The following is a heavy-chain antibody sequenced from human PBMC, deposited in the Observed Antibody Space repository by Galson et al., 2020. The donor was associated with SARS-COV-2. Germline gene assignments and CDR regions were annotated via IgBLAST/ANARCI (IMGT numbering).Heavy chain of an antibody. CDR3: SAKYFGMDI. D-gene: IGHD3-10*01. CDR2: IIPIRGTP. CDR1: GGTFNNYE. J-gene: IGHJ6*01. V-gene: IGHV1-69*10. Sequence: SVKVSCKAFGGTFNNYEITWVCQAPGQGLEWMGGIIPIRGTPNYAQKFQDRVTIIADKSTTTAYMELSSLRHEDTAVFFCSAKYFGMDIWGQGTTVIVSS.